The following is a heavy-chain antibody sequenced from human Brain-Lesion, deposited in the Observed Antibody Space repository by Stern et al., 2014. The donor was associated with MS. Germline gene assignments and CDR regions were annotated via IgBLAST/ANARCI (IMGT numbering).Heavy chain of an antibody. V-gene: IGHV5-51*03. CDR1: GYTFTDYW. D-gene: IGHD2-15*01. CDR2: IHPDDSAS. Sequence: VQLVESGAEVKKPGESLKISCKGSGYTFTDYWIGWVRQKPGKGLEFMGMIHPDDSASRYSPSLPGQVTLSAERSTSTANLQWSSLRASDTATYHCARLVPECSGGSCYYKTFHYGLDVWGQGTTVTVSS. CDR3: ARLVPECSGGSCYYKTFHYGLDV. J-gene: IGHJ6*02.